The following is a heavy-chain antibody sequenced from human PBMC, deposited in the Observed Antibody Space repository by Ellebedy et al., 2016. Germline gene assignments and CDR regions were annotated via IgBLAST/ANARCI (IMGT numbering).Heavy chain of an antibody. V-gene: IGHV1-18*01. Sequence: ASVKVSCXASGYTFLNYGVNWVRQAPGQGLEWMGGSNKRNHAEKLQGRVTMTTDTSTRTAYMELRSLRFDDTAVYYCARDTRDGVGTSEAFYDPWGQGTLVTVS. CDR3: ARDTRDGVGTSEAFYDP. CDR1: GYTFLNYG. D-gene: IGHD4-23*01. CDR2: SNKR. J-gene: IGHJ5*02.